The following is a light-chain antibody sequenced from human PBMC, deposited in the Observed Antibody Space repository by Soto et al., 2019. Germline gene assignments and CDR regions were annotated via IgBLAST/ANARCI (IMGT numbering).Light chain of an antibody. Sequence: QSALTQPASVSGSPGQSITFSCTGTSSDVGGYNSVSWYQQHPGKAPKLMIYDVSNRPSGVSNRFSGSKSGNTASLTISGLQAEDEAYYYCSSYTSSSTLEFGGGTQLTVL. CDR1: SSDVGGYNS. CDR2: DVS. J-gene: IGLJ2*01. V-gene: IGLV2-14*03. CDR3: SSYTSSSTLE.